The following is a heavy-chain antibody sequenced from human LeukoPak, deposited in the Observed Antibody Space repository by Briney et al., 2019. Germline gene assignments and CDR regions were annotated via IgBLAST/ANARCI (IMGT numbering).Heavy chain of an antibody. CDR2: ISSSGPTI. Sequence: GGPLRLPCAALGFPFIGYEMIGAPKAPGKGREGVPYISSSGPTIYYADSGKRRFTISRDNATISLYLKMHSLRAEDTAVYYCARDSGQTSFDYWGQGTLVTVSS. D-gene: IGHD1-1*01. CDR1: GFPFIGYE. V-gene: IGHV3-48*03. J-gene: IGHJ4*02. CDR3: ARDSGQTSFDY.